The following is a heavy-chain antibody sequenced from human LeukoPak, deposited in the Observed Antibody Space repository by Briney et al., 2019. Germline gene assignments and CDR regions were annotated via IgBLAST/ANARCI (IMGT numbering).Heavy chain of an antibody. V-gene: IGHV4-39*01. Sequence: SETLSLTCTVSGGSIGSSHYYWVWVRQPPGKGLEWIGSVYYSGSTYYNPSLKSRITISVDTSKNQFSLKLSSVTAADTAVYYCARGGIVVVPAVPDAFDIWGQGQWSPSLQ. D-gene: IGHD2-2*01. CDR1: GGSIGSSHYY. J-gene: IGHJ3*02. CDR3: ARGGIVVVPAVPDAFDI. CDR2: VYYSGST.